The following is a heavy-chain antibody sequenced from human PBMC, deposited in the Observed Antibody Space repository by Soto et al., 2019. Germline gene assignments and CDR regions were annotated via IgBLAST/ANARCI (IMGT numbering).Heavy chain of an antibody. CDR1: GGSINNGDYF. CDR2: VYHSGTT. CDR3: AKVVVGAPRHPDFDS. V-gene: IGHV4-39*01. Sequence: SETLSLTCTVSGGSINNGDYFWGWIRQPPGKGLEWIGSVYHSGTTNYNPSLESRVTISVDTSKNQFSLNLRSVTAADTAVYYCAKVVVGAPRHPDFDSWGQGTLVTVSS. D-gene: IGHD2-15*01. J-gene: IGHJ4*02.